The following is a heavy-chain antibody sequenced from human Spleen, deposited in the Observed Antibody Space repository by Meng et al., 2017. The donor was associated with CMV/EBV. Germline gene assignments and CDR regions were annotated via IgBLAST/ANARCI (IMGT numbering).Heavy chain of an antibody. J-gene: IGHJ3*02. D-gene: IGHD3-22*01. Sequence: SETLSLTCTVSGGSISSYYWSWIRQPPGKGLEWIGYIYYSGSTNYNPSLKSRVTISVDTSKNQFSLKLSSATAADTAVYYCARDLHAHYYDSSGYLGDAFDIWGQGTMVTVSS. CDR3: ARDLHAHYYDSSGYLGDAFDI. CDR2: IYYSGST. V-gene: IGHV4-59*01. CDR1: GGSISSYY.